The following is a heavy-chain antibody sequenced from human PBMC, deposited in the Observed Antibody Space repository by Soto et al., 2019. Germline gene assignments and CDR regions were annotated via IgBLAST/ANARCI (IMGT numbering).Heavy chain of an antibody. Sequence: EVQLVESGGGLVQPGGSLRLSCAASGFTFSTYWMHWVRQAPGKGLVWVSRINSDGSTTNYADSVKGRFTISRDNAKNTLNLQMTSLRAEDTAGSYCARDAYDDMGVWGQGTTVTVSS. CDR3: ARDAYDDMGV. CDR1: GFTFSTYW. CDR2: INSDGSTT. V-gene: IGHV3-74*01. J-gene: IGHJ6*02.